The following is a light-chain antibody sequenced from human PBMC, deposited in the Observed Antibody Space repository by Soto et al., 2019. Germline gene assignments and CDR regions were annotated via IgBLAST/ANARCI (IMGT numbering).Light chain of an antibody. CDR3: QQYNSYPYT. J-gene: IGKJ2*01. CDR1: QSISSW. Sequence: DIQMTQSPATLAASVGDRVTITCRASQSISSWVAWYQQKLGKAPKLLIYKASSLESGVPSRFSGSGSGTEFTLNISSLQPDDFATYYCQQYNSYPYTVGQGTKLEIK. CDR2: KAS. V-gene: IGKV1-5*03.